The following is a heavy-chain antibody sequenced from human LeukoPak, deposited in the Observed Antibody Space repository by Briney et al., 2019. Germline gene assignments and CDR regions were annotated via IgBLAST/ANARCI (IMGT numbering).Heavy chain of an antibody. D-gene: IGHD3-16*02. Sequence: PSENLSLTCTVSGGSISRSSYYWGWIRQTPGMGLEWIGSVSYSGNTDYNPSLKSRVTISVDTSKNLFSLRLTSVTAADTAVYYCARDYRVSLSDTSPDDAFDVWGQGTVVTVSS. J-gene: IGHJ3*01. CDR1: GGSISRSSYY. V-gene: IGHV4-39*07. CDR2: VSYSGNT. CDR3: ARDYRVSLSDTSPDDAFDV.